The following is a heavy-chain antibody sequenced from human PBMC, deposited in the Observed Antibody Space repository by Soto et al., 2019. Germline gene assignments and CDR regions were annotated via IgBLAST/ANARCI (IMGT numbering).Heavy chain of an antibody. CDR2: VSAYNGNT. CDR3: SRGGSSWQPHEDY. V-gene: IGHV1-18*01. J-gene: IGHJ4*02. CDR1: GFTFTSYG. D-gene: IGHD6-13*01. Sequence: QVQLVQSGAEVKKPGASMKVSCKASGFTFTSYGISWVRQAPGQGLEWMGWVSAYNGNTHYAQKLQGRVTMTTDTSTTTAYIELSSLRSDDTAVYYCSRGGSSWQPHEDYWGQGTLVTVSS.